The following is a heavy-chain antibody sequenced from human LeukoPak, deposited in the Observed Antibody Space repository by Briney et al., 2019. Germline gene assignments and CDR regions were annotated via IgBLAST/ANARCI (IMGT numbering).Heavy chain of an antibody. CDR3: ARGQVAY. V-gene: IGHV3-30-3*01. CDR1: GFTFSSYA. D-gene: IGHD5-12*01. Sequence: GGSLRLSCAASGFTFSSYAMHWVRQAPGKGLEWVAVISYDGSNKYYADSVKGRFTISRDYSKNTLYLQMNSLRAEDTAVYYCARGQVAYWGQGTLVTVSS. CDR2: ISYDGSNK. J-gene: IGHJ4*02.